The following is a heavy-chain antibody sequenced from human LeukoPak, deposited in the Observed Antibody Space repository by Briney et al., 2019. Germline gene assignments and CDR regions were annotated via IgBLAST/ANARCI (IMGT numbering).Heavy chain of an antibody. CDR1: GFTFNDYY. J-gene: IGHJ5*02. V-gene: IGHV3-11*01. CDR2: INLDGTNT. CDR3: ATDGVGFDT. Sequence: PGGSLRLSCAASGFTFNDYYMSWIRQAPGKGLEWVSFINLDGTNTHYADSVKGRFTISRDNAKKSLYVEMNNLRAEDRAVYYSATDGVGFDTWGQGVLVTVPS.